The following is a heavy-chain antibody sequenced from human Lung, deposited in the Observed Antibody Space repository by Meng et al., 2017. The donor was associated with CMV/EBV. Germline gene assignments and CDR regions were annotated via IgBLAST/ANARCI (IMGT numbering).Heavy chain of an antibody. Sequence: ASVKVSCKAFGYRFSTYDINWVRQAPGQGLEWVGWMNPHTGETGYPQKFQGRVTITRDTSINTAYMALRSLRSDDTGVYYCARGLGKGCSSIDFSVGKSDWFDPWGQGTLVXVSS. CDR3: ARGLGKGCSSIDFSVGKSDWFDP. D-gene: IGHD2-2*01. CDR2: MNPHTGET. CDR1: GYRFSTYD. V-gene: IGHV1-8*01. J-gene: IGHJ5*02.